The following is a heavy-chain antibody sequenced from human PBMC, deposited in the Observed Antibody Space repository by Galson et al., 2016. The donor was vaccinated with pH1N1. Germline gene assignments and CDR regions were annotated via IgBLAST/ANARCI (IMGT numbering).Heavy chain of an antibody. Sequence: SLRLSCAAPGFTFSDYSMNWVRQAPGKGLEWISYISGKSSTRQYADSVKGRFTISRDNAKNSLFLRINSLRDEDTAVYYCARDSPSYRFSYLDLWGRGTLVTVSS. J-gene: IGHJ2*01. V-gene: IGHV3-48*02. CDR3: ARDSPSYRFSYLDL. CDR2: ISGKSSTR. CDR1: GFTFSDYS.